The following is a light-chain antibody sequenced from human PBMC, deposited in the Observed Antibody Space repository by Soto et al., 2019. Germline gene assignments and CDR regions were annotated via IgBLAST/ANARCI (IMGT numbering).Light chain of an antibody. CDR2: GVN. Sequence: QPPAATVSPLHSVTISCAGTSRDVCGYNYVSWYQQHPGKAPQLVIYGVNKRASGVPDRFSGPKSGNTASLTVSGLQAEDEADYYCSSYAGSNILYVFGTGTKVTVL. V-gene: IGLV2-8*01. CDR1: SRDVCGYNY. CDR3: SSYAGSNILYV. J-gene: IGLJ1*01.